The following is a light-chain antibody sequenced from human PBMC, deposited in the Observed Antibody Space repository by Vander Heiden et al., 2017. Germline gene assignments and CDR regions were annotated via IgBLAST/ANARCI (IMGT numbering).Light chain of an antibody. CDR3: QVWDGSSDHVV. CDR1: NIGSKR. Sequence: SYVLTQPPSVSVAPGKTARIACGGNNIGSKRVHWYQQEPGQAPVLVIYGDSDRPSGIPERFSGSNSGNTATLTISRVEAGDEADYYCQVWDGSSDHVVFGGGTKLTVL. J-gene: IGLJ3*02. V-gene: IGLV3-21*04. CDR2: GDS.